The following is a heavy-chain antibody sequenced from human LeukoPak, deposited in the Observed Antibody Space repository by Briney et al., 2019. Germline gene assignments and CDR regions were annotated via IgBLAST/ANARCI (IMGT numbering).Heavy chain of an antibody. J-gene: IGHJ6*03. CDR3: ATGGAAIQAYYYYYYMDV. D-gene: IGHD2-2*01. CDR1: GGSISSGSYY. Sequence: SETLSLTCTFAGGSISSGSYYWSWVRQPAVKGLDWIGRIYTSGSTNYNPSLKSRVTISVDTSKNQFSLKLSSVTAADTAVYYCATGGAAIQAYYYYYYMDVWGKGTTVTISS. V-gene: IGHV4-61*02. CDR2: IYTSGST.